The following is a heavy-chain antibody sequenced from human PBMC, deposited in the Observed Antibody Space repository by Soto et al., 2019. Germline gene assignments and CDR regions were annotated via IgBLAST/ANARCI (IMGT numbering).Heavy chain of an antibody. J-gene: IGHJ3*02. Sequence: WGSLRLSCVASRFTFSSYGMDWVRQAPGKGLEWVAVISYDGSNKYYADSVKGRFTISRDNSKNTLYLQMNSLRAEDTAVYYCAKDRGSLSAFDIWGQGTMVTVSS. V-gene: IGHV3-30*18. CDR2: ISYDGSNK. D-gene: IGHD3-10*01. CDR3: AKDRGSLSAFDI. CDR1: RFTFSSYG.